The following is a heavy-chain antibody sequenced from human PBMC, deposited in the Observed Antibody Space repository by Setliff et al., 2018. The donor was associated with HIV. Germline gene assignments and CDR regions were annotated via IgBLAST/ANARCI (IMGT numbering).Heavy chain of an antibody. CDR3: ARNIDMHYDFWSAYDY. Sequence: ASVKVSCKASGYSFTGYYMHWVRKAPGQGLEWMGWINPNSGDIKYAQKFQGRVTMTRDTSISTAYMEVSSLRSDDTAVYYCARNIDMHYDFWSAYDYWGQGALVTVSS. J-gene: IGHJ4*02. CDR2: INPNSGDI. V-gene: IGHV1-2*02. CDR1: GYSFTGYY. D-gene: IGHD3-3*01.